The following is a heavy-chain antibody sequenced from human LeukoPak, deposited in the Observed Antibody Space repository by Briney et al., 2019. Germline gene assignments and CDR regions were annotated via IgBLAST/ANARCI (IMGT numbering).Heavy chain of an antibody. CDR1: GYTFTGYY. D-gene: IGHD3-22*01. J-gene: IGHJ4*02. V-gene: IGHV1-2*02. Sequence: ASVKVSCKASGYTFTGYYMHWVRRAPGQGLEWMGWINPNSGGTNSAQKFQGRVTMTRDTPISTAHMELSRLRSDDTAVYYCARGGYYDSSAYRVLDYWGQGTLVTVSS. CDR2: INPNSGGT. CDR3: ARGGYYDSSAYRVLDY.